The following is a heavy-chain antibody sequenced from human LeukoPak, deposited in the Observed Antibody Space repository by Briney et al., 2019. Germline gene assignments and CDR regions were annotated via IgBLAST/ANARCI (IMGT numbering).Heavy chain of an antibody. D-gene: IGHD4-23*01. J-gene: IGHJ4*02. Sequence: EASVKVSCKASGYTFTSYDINWVRQATGQGLEWMGWMNPNNGHTGYAPNFQGRVTMTRDTSISTAYMELSSLTSEDTAVYYCARTTVVTPLDYWGQGTLVTVSS. CDR1: GYTFTSYD. V-gene: IGHV1-8*01. CDR3: ARTTVVTPLDY. CDR2: MNPNNGHT.